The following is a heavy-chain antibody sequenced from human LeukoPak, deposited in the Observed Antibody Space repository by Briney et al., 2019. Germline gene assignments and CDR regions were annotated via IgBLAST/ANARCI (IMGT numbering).Heavy chain of an antibody. CDR1: GGSFSVYY. V-gene: IGHV4-34*01. CDR3: ARGRQQLVLYYYYYMDV. J-gene: IGHJ6*03. D-gene: IGHD6-13*01. CDR2: INHSGST. Sequence: PSETLSLTCAVYGGSFSVYYWSWIRQPPGKGLEWIGEINHSGSTNYNPSLKSRVTISVDTSKNQFSLKLSSVTAAHTAVYYCARGRQQLVLYYYYYMDVWGKGTTVTVSS.